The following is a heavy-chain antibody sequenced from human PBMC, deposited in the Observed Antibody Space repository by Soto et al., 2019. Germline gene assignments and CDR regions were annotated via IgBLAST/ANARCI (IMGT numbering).Heavy chain of an antibody. J-gene: IGHJ6*03. CDR1: GGSISSSSYY. CDR3: AITGYSSSWYYGGMDV. Sequence: SETLSLTCTVSGGSISSSSYYWGWIRQPPGKGLEWIGSIYYSGSTYYNPSLKSRVTISVDTSKNQFSLKLSSVTAADTAVYYCAITGYSSSWYYGGMDVWGKGTTVTVSS. D-gene: IGHD6-13*01. CDR2: IYYSGST. V-gene: IGHV4-39*01.